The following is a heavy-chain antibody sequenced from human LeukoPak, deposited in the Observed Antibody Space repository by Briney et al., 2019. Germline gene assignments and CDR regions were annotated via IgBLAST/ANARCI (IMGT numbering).Heavy chain of an antibody. CDR1: GDSITSGSYY. CDR3: ARHPSWLSVLAVVPAESGFQH. Sequence: SETLSLTCTVSGDSITSGSYYWTWIRQPAGKGLEWIGRVSTSGTTNYNPSLKSRVTISVDTSKNQFSLKLSSVTAADTAVYYCARHPSWLSVLAVVPAESGFQHWGQGTLVTVSS. J-gene: IGHJ1*01. V-gene: IGHV4-61*02. D-gene: IGHD2-2*01. CDR2: VSTSGTT.